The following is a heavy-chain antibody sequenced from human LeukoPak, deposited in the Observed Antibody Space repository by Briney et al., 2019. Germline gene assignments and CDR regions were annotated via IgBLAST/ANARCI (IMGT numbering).Heavy chain of an antibody. CDR1: GGSISSSSYY. D-gene: IGHD3-3*01. V-gene: IGHV4-39*01. CDR2: IYYSGST. J-gene: IGHJ4*02. Sequence: SETLSLTCTVSGGSISSSSYYWGWIRQPPGKGLEWIGSIYYSGSTYYNPSVKSRVTISVDTSKNQFSLKLSSVTAADTAVYYCARHRHPLGEWLLPYDYWGQGTLVTVSS. CDR3: ARHRHPLGEWLLPYDY.